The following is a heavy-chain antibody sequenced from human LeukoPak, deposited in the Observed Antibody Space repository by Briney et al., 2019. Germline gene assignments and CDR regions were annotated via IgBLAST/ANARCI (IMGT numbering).Heavy chain of an antibody. J-gene: IGHJ4*02. D-gene: IGHD4-11*01. Sequence: GGSLRLSCAAFGFTLCSSLMYWVRQAPGKGLVWVSRINSDESITTYADSVKGRFTISRDNAKNTLYLQMNSLRAEDTAVYYCPRGLDPGFLDYWGQGTPVTVSS. V-gene: IGHV3-74*01. CDR3: PRGLDPGFLDY. CDR2: INSDESIT. CDR1: GFTLCSSL.